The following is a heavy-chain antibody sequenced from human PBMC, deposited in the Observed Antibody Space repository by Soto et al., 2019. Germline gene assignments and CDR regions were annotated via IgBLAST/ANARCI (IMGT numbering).Heavy chain of an antibody. CDR1: GSMFNTYG. D-gene: IGHD1-7*01. Sequence: GGSLRLSCAASGSMFNTYGMHWVRQAPGKGLEWVAVIWFDGSNQYYADSVKGRFTISRDNSKNMLYLQMNSLRTEDTAVYFCARGLELLDYWGQGTQVTVSS. J-gene: IGHJ4*02. CDR2: IWFDGSNQ. CDR3: ARGLELLDY. V-gene: IGHV3-33*01.